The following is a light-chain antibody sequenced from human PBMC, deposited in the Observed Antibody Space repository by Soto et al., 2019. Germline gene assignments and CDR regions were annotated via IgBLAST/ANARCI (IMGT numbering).Light chain of an antibody. CDR2: AAS. J-gene: IGKJ3*01. CDR1: QGIRNS. Sequence: PSASXXARVTRALRASQGIRNSLAWYQQKPGRAPTLLMYAASTLQSGVSSRFSGSGSETDFTLTISNLQPEDVATYYCLQDNSVPLTVGPGTKVDIK. CDR3: LQDNSVPLT. V-gene: IGKV1-27*01.